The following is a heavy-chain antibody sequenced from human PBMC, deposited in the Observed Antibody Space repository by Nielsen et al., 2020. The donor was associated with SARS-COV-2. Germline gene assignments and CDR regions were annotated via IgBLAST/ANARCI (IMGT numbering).Heavy chain of an antibody. CDR1: GFTFSSHW. CDR3: ARLQIVRPAAPYAYYYGMDV. Sequence: GESLKISCAASGFTFSSHWMSWVRQAPGKGLEWVANIKKDGSEKYYVDSVKGRFTIFRYNAKNSLYLQMNSLRADATAVYSCARLQIVRPAAPYAYYYGMDVWGQGTTVTVSS. J-gene: IGHJ6*02. D-gene: IGHD2-2*01. CDR2: IKKDGSEK. V-gene: IGHV3-7*05.